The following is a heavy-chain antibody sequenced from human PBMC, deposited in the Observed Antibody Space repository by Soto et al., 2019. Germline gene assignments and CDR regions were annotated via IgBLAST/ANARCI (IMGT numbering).Heavy chain of an antibody. V-gene: IGHV3-23*01. CDR3: AKDPQGSGPDFDY. CDR2: ITGTGGDT. J-gene: IGHJ4*02. D-gene: IGHD3-3*01. Sequence: HPGGSLRLSCAASGFTFSNYAMTWVRQAPGKGLEWVSSITGTGGDTNYADSVRGRFAISRDNSKNTLYLQMSSLRAEDTAVYYCAKDPQGSGPDFDYWGQGSLVPVSS. CDR1: GFTFSNYA.